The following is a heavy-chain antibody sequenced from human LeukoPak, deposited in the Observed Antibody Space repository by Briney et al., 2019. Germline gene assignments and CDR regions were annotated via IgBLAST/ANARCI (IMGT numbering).Heavy chain of an antibody. J-gene: IGHJ6*02. Sequence: GGSLRLSCGASGFTVSTNYMSWVRQAPGKGLEWVSTISGSGGTTYYADSVKGPFTISRDNSKNTLYLQMNSLRAEDTAVYYCAKVPRDCSGGSCYPYYGMDVWGQGTTVTVSS. CDR2: ISGSGGTT. CDR1: GFTVSTNY. D-gene: IGHD2-15*01. CDR3: AKVPRDCSGGSCYPYYGMDV. V-gene: IGHV3-23*01.